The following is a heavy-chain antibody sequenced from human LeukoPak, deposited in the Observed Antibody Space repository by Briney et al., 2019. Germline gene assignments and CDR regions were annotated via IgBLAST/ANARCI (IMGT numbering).Heavy chain of an antibody. D-gene: IGHD3-3*01. Sequence: GGSLRLSCAASGFTFSSYWMSWVRQAPVKGLEWVANIKQDGSEKYYVDSVKGRFTISRDNAKNSLYLQMNSLRAEDTAVYYCASLPRYDFWSGYNYGMDVWGQGTTVTVSS. CDR3: ASLPRYDFWSGYNYGMDV. J-gene: IGHJ6*02. CDR1: GFTFSSYW. V-gene: IGHV3-7*01. CDR2: IKQDGSEK.